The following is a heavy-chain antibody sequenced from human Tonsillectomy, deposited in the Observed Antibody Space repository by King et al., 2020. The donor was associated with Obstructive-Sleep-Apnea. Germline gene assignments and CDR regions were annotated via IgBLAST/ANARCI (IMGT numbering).Heavy chain of an antibody. CDR3: ARALMGGYDSGGYGVPGDY. D-gene: IGHD6-19*01. CDR2: IRQDASDK. CDR1: GFTFSSYW. V-gene: IGHV3-7*03. J-gene: IGHJ4*02. Sequence: VQLVESGGGLVQPGGSLRLSCVASGFTFSSYWMTWVRQAPGKGLEWVANIRQDASDKFYVDSVKGRFTISRDNAKNSLYLQMNTLKADDTAVYYCARALMGGYDSGGYGVPGDYWGQGTLVTVSS.